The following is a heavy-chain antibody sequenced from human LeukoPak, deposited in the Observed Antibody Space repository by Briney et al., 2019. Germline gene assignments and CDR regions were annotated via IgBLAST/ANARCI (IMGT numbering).Heavy chain of an antibody. CDR2: IWYDGNNK. V-gene: IGHV3-33*01. J-gene: IGHJ4*02. CDR3: ARDPTRVVVPAAPDY. CDR1: GFTFSSYG. Sequence: GRSLRLSCAASGFTFSSYGMHWVRQAPGKGLEWVAVIWYDGNNKYYADSVKGRFTISRDNSKNTLYLQMNSLRAEDTAVYYCARDPTRVVVPAAPDYWGQGTLVTVSS. D-gene: IGHD2-2*01.